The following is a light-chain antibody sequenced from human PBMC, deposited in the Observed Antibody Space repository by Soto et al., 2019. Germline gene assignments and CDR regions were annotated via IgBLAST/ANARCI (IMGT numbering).Light chain of an antibody. Sequence: QSALTQPASVSGSPGQSITISCTGTSSDVGGYNYVSWYQQHPGKAPKLMIYEVSNRPSGVSNRFSGSKSGNTASLTISGLQADDAADYYCSSYTSSSFLFGGGTKLTVL. V-gene: IGLV2-14*01. CDR1: SSDVGGYNY. CDR3: SSYTSSSFL. CDR2: EVS. J-gene: IGLJ2*01.